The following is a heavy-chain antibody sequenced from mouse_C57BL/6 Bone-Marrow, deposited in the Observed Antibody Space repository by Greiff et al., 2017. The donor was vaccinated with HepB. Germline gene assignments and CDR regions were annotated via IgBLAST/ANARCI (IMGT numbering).Heavy chain of an antibody. V-gene: IGHV1-81*01. CDR2: IYPRSGNT. CDR3: ARCHYYGSSYYFDY. D-gene: IGHD1-1*01. Sequence: QVQLQQSGAELARPGASVKLSCKASGYTFTSYGISWVKQRTGQGLEWIGEIYPRSGNTYYNEKFKGKATLTADKSSSTAYMEIRSLTSEDSSVYFCARCHYYGSSYYFDYWGQGTTLTVSS. CDR1: GYTFTSYG. J-gene: IGHJ2*01.